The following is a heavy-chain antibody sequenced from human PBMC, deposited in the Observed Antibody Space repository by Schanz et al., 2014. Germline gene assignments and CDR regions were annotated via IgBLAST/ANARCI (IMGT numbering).Heavy chain of an antibody. CDR2: IEFDGIKK. Sequence: QVQLLESGGGVVQPGGSLRLSCAASGFTFRDFGLHWVRQAPGKGLEWVSFIEFDGIKKFYADSVKGRFTIARDNSKNSLYLQMTSLRDEDTAVYYCARGGATRFDYWGQGTLVTVSS. CDR1: GFTFRDFG. D-gene: IGHD1-26*01. V-gene: IGHV3-30*02. J-gene: IGHJ4*02. CDR3: ARGGATRFDY.